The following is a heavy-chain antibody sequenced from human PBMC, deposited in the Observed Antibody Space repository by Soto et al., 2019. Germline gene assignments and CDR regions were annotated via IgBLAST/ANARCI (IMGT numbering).Heavy chain of an antibody. CDR1: GFPFSNYY. V-gene: IGHV3-11*01. D-gene: IGHD6-19*01. CDR3: ARSYSIGWEFDY. J-gene: IGHJ4*02. CDR2: ISSTGRTI. Sequence: PGGSLRLSCGASGFPFSNYYMSLIRQSPGKGLEWVSYISSTGRTIYYADSVKGRFTVSRDNAQNSLSLKLKSLRVEDTAVYYCARSYSIGWEFDYWGQGTQVTVSS.